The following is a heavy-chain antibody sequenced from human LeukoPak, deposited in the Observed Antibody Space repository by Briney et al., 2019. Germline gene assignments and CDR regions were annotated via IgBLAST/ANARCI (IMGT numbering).Heavy chain of an antibody. CDR3: ACTYCGGDCYSGGPIDY. J-gene: IGHJ4*02. D-gene: IGHD2-21*02. V-gene: IGHV4-59*12. CDR2: ISYRGST. Sequence: NPSETLSLTCTVSGGSISGYYWSWIRQPPGKGLEWIGYISYRGSTKYNSSLKSRVTISVDTSKNQFSLKLSSVTAADTAVYYCACTYCGGDCYSGGPIDYWGQGTLVTVSS. CDR1: GGSISGYY.